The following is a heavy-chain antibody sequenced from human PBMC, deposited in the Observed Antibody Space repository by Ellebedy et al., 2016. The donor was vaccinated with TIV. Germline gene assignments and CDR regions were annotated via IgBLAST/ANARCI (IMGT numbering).Heavy chain of an antibody. J-gene: IGHJ5*02. CDR3: ARSGYSYGLYWFDP. D-gene: IGHD5-18*01. CDR2: IYYSGST. V-gene: IGHV4-59*08. CDR1: GGSISSYY. Sequence: MPSETLSLTCTVSGGSISSYYWSWIRQPPGKGLEWIGYIYYSGSTNYNPSLKSRVTISVDTSKNQFSLKLSSVTAADTAVYYCARSGYSYGLYWFDPWGQGTLVTVSS.